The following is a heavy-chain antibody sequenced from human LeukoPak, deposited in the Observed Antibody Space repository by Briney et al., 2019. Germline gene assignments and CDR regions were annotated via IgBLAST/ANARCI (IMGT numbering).Heavy chain of an antibody. J-gene: IGHJ5*02. CDR2: INPNSGGT. V-gene: IGHV1-2*02. D-gene: IGHD3-3*01. CDR1: GYTFTGYY. CDR3: ARGVSTIFGVVFNWFDP. Sequence: GASVKVSCKASGYTFTGYYMHWVRQAPGQGLEWMGWINPNSGGTNYAQKFQGRVTMTRDTSISTAYMELSRLRSDDTAVYYCARGVSTIFGVVFNWFDPWGQGTLVTVSS.